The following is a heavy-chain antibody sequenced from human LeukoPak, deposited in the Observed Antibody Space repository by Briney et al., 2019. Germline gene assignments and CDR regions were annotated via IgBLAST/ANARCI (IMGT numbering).Heavy chain of an antibody. V-gene: IGHV3-33*01. D-gene: IGHD6-19*01. Sequence: GGSLTLSCAASAFTFTSNSMGWARHAPGKGVEWVGFIWYDGNNKYSAVSVKGRFTISSDHSQNTLYLQMKSLRAEDTAVYSCARELEIAVAGTLGYWGQGTLVTVSS. CDR3: ARELEIAVAGTLGY. CDR1: AFTFTSNS. CDR2: IWYDGNNK. J-gene: IGHJ4*02.